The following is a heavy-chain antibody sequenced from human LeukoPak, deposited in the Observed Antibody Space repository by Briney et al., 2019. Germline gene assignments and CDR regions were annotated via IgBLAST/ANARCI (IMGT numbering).Heavy chain of an antibody. V-gene: IGHV3-23*01. D-gene: IGHD2-2*01. Sequence: GGSLRLSCAASGFTFSSYSMNWVRQAPGKGLEWVSAISGSGGSTYYADSVKGRFTISRDDSKNTLYLQMNSLRAEDTAVYYCARYSSTSCYDYWGQGTLVTVSS. J-gene: IGHJ4*02. CDR1: GFTFSSYS. CDR2: ISGSGGST. CDR3: ARYSSTSCYDY.